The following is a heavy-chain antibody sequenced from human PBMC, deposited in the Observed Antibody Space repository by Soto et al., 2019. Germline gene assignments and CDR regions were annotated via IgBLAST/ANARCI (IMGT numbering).Heavy chain of an antibody. Sequence: GGSLRLSCAASGYTFSSYSMNWVRQAPGKGLEWVSSISSSSSYIYYADSVKGRFTISRDNAKNSLYLQMNSLRAEDTAVYYCARDSSTGTTSHYYYYGMDVWGQGTTVTVSS. V-gene: IGHV3-21*01. D-gene: IGHD1-1*01. J-gene: IGHJ6*02. CDR3: ARDSSTGTTSHYYYYGMDV. CDR1: GYTFSSYS. CDR2: ISSSSSYI.